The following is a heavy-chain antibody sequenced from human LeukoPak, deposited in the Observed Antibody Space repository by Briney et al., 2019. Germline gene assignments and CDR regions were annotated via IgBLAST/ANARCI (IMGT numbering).Heavy chain of an antibody. D-gene: IGHD4-23*01. CDR1: GFTFSSYS. CDR3: ARALIDGNTPFDY. J-gene: IGHJ4*02. V-gene: IGHV3-21*01. Sequence: KPGGPLRLSCAASGFTFSSYSMSWVRQAPGKGLEWVSSISSSSSYTYYADSVKGRFTISRDNAKNSLYLQMNSLRAEDTAVYYCARALIDGNTPFDYWGQGTLVTVSS. CDR2: ISSSSSYT.